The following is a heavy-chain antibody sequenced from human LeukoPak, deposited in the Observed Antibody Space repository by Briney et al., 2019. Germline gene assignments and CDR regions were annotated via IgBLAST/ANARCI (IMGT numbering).Heavy chain of an antibody. V-gene: IGHV3-48*01. Sequence: GGSLRLSCAASGFSFNSYSMSWVRQAPGKGLEWISYITSASNTKDYSDSVKGRFTIYRDNAKNSLSLQMNSLRAEDTAVYYCARDYNWVFDYWGQGTLVTVSS. CDR2: ITSASNTK. CDR3: ARDYNWVFDY. CDR1: GFSFNSYS. J-gene: IGHJ4*02. D-gene: IGHD1-20*01.